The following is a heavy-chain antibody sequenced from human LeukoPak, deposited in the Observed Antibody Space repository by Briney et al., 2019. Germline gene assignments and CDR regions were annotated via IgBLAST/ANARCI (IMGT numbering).Heavy chain of an antibody. V-gene: IGHV3-48*03. Sequence: GGSLRLSCAASGFTFSRYEMNWVRQAPGKGLEWVSYISSSGSTIYYADSVKGRFTISRDNAKNSLYLQMNSLRAEDTAVYYCSRDSTAAGTGVYWGQGTLVTVSS. CDR1: GFTFSRYE. CDR2: ISSSGSTI. J-gene: IGHJ4*02. CDR3: SRDSTAAGTGVY. D-gene: IGHD6-13*01.